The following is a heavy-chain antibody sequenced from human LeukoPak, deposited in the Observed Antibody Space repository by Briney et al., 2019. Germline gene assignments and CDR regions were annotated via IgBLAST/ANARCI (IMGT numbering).Heavy chain of an antibody. CDR1: GFTFSSYG. D-gene: IGHD3-22*01. V-gene: IGHV3-30*02. J-gene: IGHJ4*02. Sequence: GGSLRLSCGASGFTFSSYGMHWVRQAPGKGLEWVAVIWYDGSNKYYAASVKGRFTISRDNSKNTLYLQMNSLRAEDTAVYYCAKDYYDSSGLFDYWGQGTLVTVSS. CDR3: AKDYYDSSGLFDY. CDR2: IWYDGSNK.